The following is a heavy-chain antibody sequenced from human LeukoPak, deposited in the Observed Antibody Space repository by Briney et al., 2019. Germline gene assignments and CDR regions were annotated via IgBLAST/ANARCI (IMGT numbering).Heavy chain of an antibody. Sequence: QSGGSLRLSCAASGFTFSSYWMHWVRHAPGKGLVWVSHINTDGSYTRYADSVKGRFTIARDNAKSTLYLQMNSLRAEDTAVYYCARGGLLSRYWGQGTLVTVSS. CDR3: ARGGLLSRY. D-gene: IGHD1-26*01. J-gene: IGHJ4*02. CDR2: INTDGSYT. CDR1: GFTFSSYW. V-gene: IGHV3-74*01.